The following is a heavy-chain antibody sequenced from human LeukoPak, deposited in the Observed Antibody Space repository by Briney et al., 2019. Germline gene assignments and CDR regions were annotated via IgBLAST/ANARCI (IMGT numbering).Heavy chain of an antibody. CDR1: RFTFSIYW. J-gene: IGHJ4*02. CDR3: EKDFERYTGGFYDRALAARGFDY. V-gene: IGHV3-7*01. CDR2: IKQDGREE. D-gene: IGHD5/OR15-5a*01. Sequence: GGSLRLSCVASRFTFSIYWVSWVRQAPGEGLEWVANIKQDGREEYYVDSVEGRFSISSDNAKNSLYLQMDSMRAEETDVYYCEKDFERYTGGFYDRALAARGFDYWGQGTLVTVSS.